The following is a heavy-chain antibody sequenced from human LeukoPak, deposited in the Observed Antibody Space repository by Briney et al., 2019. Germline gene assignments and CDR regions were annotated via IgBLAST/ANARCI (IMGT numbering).Heavy chain of an antibody. V-gene: IGHV3-23*01. Sequence: GGSLRLSCAASGFIFSDFAMSWVRQAPGKGLEWVSGISDSGSSTYYADSVKGRFTISRDNSKNTLYLEMSSLRAEDTALYYCVKVATLDDWGQGTLVTVSS. D-gene: IGHD2-15*01. CDR1: GFIFSDFA. CDR2: ISDSGSST. CDR3: VKVATLDD. J-gene: IGHJ4*02.